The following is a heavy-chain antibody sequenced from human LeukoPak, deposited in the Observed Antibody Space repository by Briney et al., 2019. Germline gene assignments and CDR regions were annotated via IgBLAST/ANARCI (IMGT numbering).Heavy chain of an antibody. Sequence: ASVKVSCKVSGYTHTELSMHWVRQARGKRLEWMGGFDPEDGETLYAQKFQGRVTMTEDTSTDTAYMELSSLRSEDTAVYYCATALGDFWSGYTLYYFDYWGQGTLVTVSS. CDR1: GYTHTELS. D-gene: IGHD3-3*01. CDR2: FDPEDGET. J-gene: IGHJ4*02. V-gene: IGHV1-24*01. CDR3: ATALGDFWSGYTLYYFDY.